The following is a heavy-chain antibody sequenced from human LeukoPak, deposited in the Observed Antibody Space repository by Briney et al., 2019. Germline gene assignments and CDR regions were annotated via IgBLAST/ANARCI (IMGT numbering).Heavy chain of an antibody. D-gene: IGHD6-19*01. V-gene: IGHV3-64*01. CDR3: ARAHSSGWYV. Sequence: SGGSLRLSYAASGFTFSSYAMHWVRQAPGKGLEYVSAISSNGGSTYYANSVKGRFTISRDNSKNTLYLQMGSLRAEDMAVYYCARAHSSGWYVWGQGTLVTVSS. CDR2: ISSNGGST. J-gene: IGHJ4*02. CDR1: GFTFSSYA.